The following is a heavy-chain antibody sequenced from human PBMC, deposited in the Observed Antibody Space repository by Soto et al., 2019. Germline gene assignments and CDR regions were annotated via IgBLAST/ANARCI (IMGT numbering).Heavy chain of an antibody. CDR1: GYTLTELS. CDR3: ATGGDDY. V-gene: IGHV1-24*01. J-gene: IGHJ4*02. D-gene: IGHD3-16*01. CDR2: FDPEDGET. Sequence: ASVKVSCKVSGYTLTELSMHWVRQAPGKGLEWMGGFDPEDGETIYAQKLQGRVTITEDTSTDTAYMELSSLRSEDTAVYYCATGGDDYWGQGTLVTVPQ.